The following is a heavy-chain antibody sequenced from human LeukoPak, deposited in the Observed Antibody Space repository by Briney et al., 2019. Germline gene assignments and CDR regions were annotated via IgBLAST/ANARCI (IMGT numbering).Heavy chain of an antibody. Sequence: SETLSLTCTVSGGSISRYYWSWIRRPPGKGLEWIGYIDDSGNTNYNPSLKSQVTISVDKSKNQFSLKLSSVTAADTAVYYCARMSVDHYYDSRALFDYWGQGTLVTVSS. CDR2: IDDSGNT. CDR1: GGSISRYY. J-gene: IGHJ4*02. V-gene: IGHV4-59*12. D-gene: IGHD3-22*01. CDR3: ARMSVDHYYDSRALFDY.